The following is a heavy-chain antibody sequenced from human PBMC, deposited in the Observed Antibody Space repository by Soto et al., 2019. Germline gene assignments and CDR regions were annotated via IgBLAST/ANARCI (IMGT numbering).Heavy chain of an antibody. V-gene: IGHV3-23*01. CDR2: ITGSGAST. CDR1: GFTFSDYG. D-gene: IGHD4-4*01. CDR3: AKAHYSNYGYVNY. J-gene: IGHJ4*02. Sequence: EVQLLESGGGWVQPGGSLRLSCAASGFTFSDYGMSWVRQAPAKGLEWVSSITGSGASTYYTNSVKGRFTIPRDKSKNTLYLQMNSLRAEDTAVYYCAKAHYSNYGYVNYWGQGALFTVAS.